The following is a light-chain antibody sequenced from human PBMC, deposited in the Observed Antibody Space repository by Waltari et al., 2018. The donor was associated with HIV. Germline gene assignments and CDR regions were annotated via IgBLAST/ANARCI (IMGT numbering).Light chain of an antibody. CDR2: EVS. CDR3: SSYTTSNSHVV. V-gene: IGLV2-14*01. J-gene: IGLJ2*01. CDR1: SSDVGAYNY. Sequence: QSALTQPASVSGSLGQSITISCTGASSDVGAYNYVSWYQHHPGKAPKVMIFEVSNRPSGVSDRFSGSKSGNTASLTISGVQPEDEADYYCSSYTTSNSHVVFGGGTKVTVL.